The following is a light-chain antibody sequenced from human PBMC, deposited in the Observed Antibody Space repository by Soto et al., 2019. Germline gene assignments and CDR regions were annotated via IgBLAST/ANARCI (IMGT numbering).Light chain of an antibody. CDR1: NIGTKS. Sequence: SYELTQPPSVSVSPGQTASITCGGDNIGTKSVHWYQQRPGQAPVLVVYDDKKRPSGIPERFSGSNSGNTATLTISRVETGDEADYYCQSYDRSLSSPIFGGGTQLTVL. CDR3: QSYDRSLSSPI. J-gene: IGLJ2*01. CDR2: DDK. V-gene: IGLV3-21*02.